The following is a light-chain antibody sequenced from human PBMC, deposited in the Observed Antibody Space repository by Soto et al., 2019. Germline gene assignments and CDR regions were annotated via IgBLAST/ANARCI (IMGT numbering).Light chain of an antibody. Sequence: QSALTQPASVSGSPGQSITISCTGTSRDVGGYDYVAWYQQHPGKVPKLMIYDVSSRPSGVSNRFSGSKSGYTASLTISGLQADDAADYYCSSYASSSTLVFGGGTKLTVL. V-gene: IGLV2-14*01. J-gene: IGLJ2*01. CDR3: SSYASSSTLV. CDR2: DVS. CDR1: SRDVGGYDY.